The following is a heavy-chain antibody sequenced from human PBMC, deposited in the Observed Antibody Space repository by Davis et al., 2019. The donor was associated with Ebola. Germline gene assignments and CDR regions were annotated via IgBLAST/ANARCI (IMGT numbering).Heavy chain of an antibody. J-gene: IGHJ4*02. D-gene: IGHD6-19*01. CDR1: GFTFSNYA. CDR3: AKDLGIAVAGWGFDY. Sequence: GESLKISCAASGFTFSNYAMSWVRQAPGKGLEWVANVKQDGSEKYYVDSVKGRFTISRDNAKNTLYLQMNSLRAEDTAVYYCAKDLGIAVAGWGFDYWGQGTLVTVSS. CDR2: VKQDGSEK. V-gene: IGHV3-7*03.